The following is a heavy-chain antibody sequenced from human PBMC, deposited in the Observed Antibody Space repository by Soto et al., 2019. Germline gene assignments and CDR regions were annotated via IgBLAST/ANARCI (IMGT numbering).Heavy chain of an antibody. CDR2: ISGSGGST. V-gene: IGHV3-23*01. CDR1: GFTFSSYA. D-gene: IGHD2-15*01. J-gene: IGHJ5*02. Sequence: GGSLRLSCAASGFTFSSYAMSWVRQAPGKGLEWVSAISGSGGSTYYADSVKGRFTISRDNSKNTLYLQMNSLRAEDTAVYYCAKVSVVVVAATPMGWFDPWGQGTLVTVSS. CDR3: AKVSVVVVAATPMGWFDP.